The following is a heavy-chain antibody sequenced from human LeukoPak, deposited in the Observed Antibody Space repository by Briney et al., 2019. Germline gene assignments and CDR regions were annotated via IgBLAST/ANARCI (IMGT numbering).Heavy chain of an antibody. D-gene: IGHD3-3*01. CDR3: ARQPYYDFGSTYYYYMDV. J-gene: IGHJ6*03. Sequence: ASVKVSCKASGYTFTSYDINWVRQATGQGLEWMGWMNPNSGNTGYAQKFQGRVIMTRNTSISTAYMELSSLRSEDTAVYYCARQPYYDFGSTYYYYMDVWGKGTTVTVSS. CDR2: MNPNSGNT. V-gene: IGHV1-8*01. CDR1: GYTFTSYD.